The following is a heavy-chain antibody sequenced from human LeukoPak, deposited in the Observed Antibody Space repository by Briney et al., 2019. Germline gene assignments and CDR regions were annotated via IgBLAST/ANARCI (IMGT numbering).Heavy chain of an antibody. CDR3: ARRCVVVVPAAMGRNWFDP. CDR2: SNNSGST. Sequence: SETLSLTCAVSGYSLSSGYYWGWIRQPPGKGLEGIGSSNNSGSTYYNPSLKSRFTISVDTAKNQFYLKLNSLTAADTAVYYCARRCVVVVPAAMGRNWFDPWGQGTLVTVSS. D-gene: IGHD2-2*01. V-gene: IGHV4-38-2*01. J-gene: IGHJ5*02. CDR1: GYSLSSGYY.